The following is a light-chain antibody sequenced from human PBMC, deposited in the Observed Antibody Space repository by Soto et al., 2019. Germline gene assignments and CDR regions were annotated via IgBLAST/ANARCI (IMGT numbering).Light chain of an antibody. CDR2: AAS. CDR1: QGIRND. V-gene: IGKV1-6*01. J-gene: IGKJ5*01. CDR3: LQDYNYPIT. Sequence: AIPLAQSQSSLSACLPERICIXCRASQGIRNDLGWYQQKPGKAPKLLIYAASSLQSGVPSRFSGSGSGTDFTLTISSLQPEDFATYYCLQDYNYPITFGQGTRLE.